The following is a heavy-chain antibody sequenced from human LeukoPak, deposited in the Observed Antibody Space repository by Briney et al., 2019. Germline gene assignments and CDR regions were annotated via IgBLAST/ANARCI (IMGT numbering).Heavy chain of an antibody. CDR3: ARGWSSARAYYDY. CDR2: ISAYNFKT. J-gene: IGHJ4*02. V-gene: IGHV1-18*01. Sequence: ASVKVSCKASGYTFTSYGITWVRQAPGQGLEWMGWISAYNFKTGYAQKLQGRVTITTDTSTSTVYMELRSLTSDDTAVYYCARGWSSARAYYDYWGQGTLVAVSS. CDR1: GYTFTSYG.